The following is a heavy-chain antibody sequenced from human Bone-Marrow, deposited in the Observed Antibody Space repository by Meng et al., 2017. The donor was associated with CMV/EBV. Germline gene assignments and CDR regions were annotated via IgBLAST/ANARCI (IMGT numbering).Heavy chain of an antibody. V-gene: IGHV3-30*04. J-gene: IGHJ4*02. D-gene: IGHD3-10*01. Sequence: LRLSWAASGFTFSSYARHWVRQAPGKGLEWVAVISYDGSNKYYADSVKGRFTISRDNSKNTLYLQMNSLRAEDTAVYYCAREGLREAYWGQGTLVTVSS. CDR1: GFTFSSYA. CDR2: ISYDGSNK. CDR3: AREGLREAY.